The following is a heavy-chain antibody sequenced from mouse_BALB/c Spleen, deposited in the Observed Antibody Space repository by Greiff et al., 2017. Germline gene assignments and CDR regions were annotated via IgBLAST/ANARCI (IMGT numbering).Heavy chain of an antibody. J-gene: IGHJ4*01. Sequence: DVKLVESGGGLVKPGGSLKLSCAASGFTFSSYAMSWVRQTPEKRLEWVASISSGGSTYYPDSVKGRFTISRDNARNILYPQMSSLRSEDTAMYYCARGQTYYYGSSYDAMDYWGQGTSVTVSS. D-gene: IGHD1-1*01. V-gene: IGHV5-6-5*01. CDR3: ARGQTYYYGSSYDAMDY. CDR1: GFTFSSYA. CDR2: ISSGGST.